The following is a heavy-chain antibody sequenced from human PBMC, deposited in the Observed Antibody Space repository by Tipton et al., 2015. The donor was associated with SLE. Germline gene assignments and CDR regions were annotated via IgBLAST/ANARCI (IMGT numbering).Heavy chain of an antibody. CDR3: AKAIAVAGPFDV. Sequence: SLRLSCAASGFTFYRSAMTWVRQAPGKGLEWVSGISGTGGSIYYADSVKGRFTISRDNSKNTLYLQMNALRAEDTAVYYCAKAIAVAGPFDVWGQGTLVTVSS. J-gene: IGHJ4*02. D-gene: IGHD6-19*01. CDR2: ISGTGGSI. V-gene: IGHV3-23*01. CDR1: GFTFYRSA.